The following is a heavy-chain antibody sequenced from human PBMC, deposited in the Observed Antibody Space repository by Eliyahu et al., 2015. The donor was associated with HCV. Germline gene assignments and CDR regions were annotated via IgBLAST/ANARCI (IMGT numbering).Heavy chain of an antibody. CDR2: IYYSGST. Sequence: QLQLQESGPGLVKPSETLSLTXTVXGXSISSSSYYWGWIRQPPGKGLEWIGSIYYSGSTYYNPSLKSRVTISVDTSKNQFSLKLSSVTAADTAVYYCARQRSLYSGSIQMIDYWGQGTLVTVSS. J-gene: IGHJ4*02. CDR1: GXSISSSSYY. V-gene: IGHV4-39*01. CDR3: ARQRSLYSGSIQMIDY. D-gene: IGHD1-26*01.